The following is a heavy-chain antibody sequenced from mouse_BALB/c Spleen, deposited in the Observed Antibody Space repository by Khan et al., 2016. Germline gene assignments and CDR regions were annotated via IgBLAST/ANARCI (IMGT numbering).Heavy chain of an antibody. Sequence: VQLQQSGAELVKPGASVKLSCTASGFNIKDTFMHWVKQRPEQGLEWIGRIDPANGNTRYDPTFQGKATITADTSSNTAYLQLSSLTSADTAVYYCARRGPIYYYGSTYGYWGQGTTLTVSS. CDR1: GFNIKDTF. CDR3: ARRGPIYYYGSTYGY. J-gene: IGHJ2*01. V-gene: IGHV14-3*02. CDR2: IDPANGNT. D-gene: IGHD1-1*01.